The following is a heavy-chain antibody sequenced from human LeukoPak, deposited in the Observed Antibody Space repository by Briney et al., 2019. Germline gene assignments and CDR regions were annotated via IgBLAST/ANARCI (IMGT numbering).Heavy chain of an antibody. CDR1: GFTFSRYG. CDR3: ARDPPMYYYDEPGSRDAFDI. J-gene: IGHJ3*02. Sequence: GRSLRLSCAASGFTFSRYGMHWVRQAPGKGLEWVAVIWYDGSNKYYAESVKGRFTISRDNSKNTLHLQMNSLRAEDTAVYYCARDPPMYYYDEPGSRDAFDIWGQGTMVTVSS. V-gene: IGHV3-33*01. D-gene: IGHD3-22*01. CDR2: IWYDGSNK.